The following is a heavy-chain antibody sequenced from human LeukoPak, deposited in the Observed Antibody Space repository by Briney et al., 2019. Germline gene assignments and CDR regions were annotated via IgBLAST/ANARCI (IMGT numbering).Heavy chain of an antibody. CDR2: ISADNGNT. CDR3: AGCLSGSYFLPLDY. V-gene: IGHV1-18*01. Sequence: ASVKVSCKASGYTFTNYGISWVRQAPGQGLEWMGWISADNGNTNYAQKLQGRVTMTTDTSTNTAYMELRSLRSDDTAMYYCAGCLSGSYFLPLDYWGQGTLVTVSS. D-gene: IGHD1-26*01. J-gene: IGHJ4*02. CDR1: GYTFTNYG.